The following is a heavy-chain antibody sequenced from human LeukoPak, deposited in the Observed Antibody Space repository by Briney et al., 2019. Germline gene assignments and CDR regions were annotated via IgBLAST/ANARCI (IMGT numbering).Heavy chain of an antibody. CDR1: GGSISSSSYY. V-gene: IGHV4-39*02. J-gene: IGHJ3*02. CDR3: AREGAGYYDSSGSDAFDI. Sequence: SETLSLTCTVSGGSISSSSYYWGWIRQPPGKGLEWIGSIYYSGSTYYNPSLKSRVTISVDTSKNQFSLKLTSVTAADTAVYYCAREGAGYYDSSGSDAFDIWGQGTMVTVSS. D-gene: IGHD3-22*01. CDR2: IYYSGST.